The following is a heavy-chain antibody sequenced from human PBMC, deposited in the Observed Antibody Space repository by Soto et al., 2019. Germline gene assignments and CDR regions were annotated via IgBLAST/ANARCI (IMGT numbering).Heavy chain of an antibody. Sequence: SETLSLTCNVSGESISSGGYYWSWIRHHPGKGLEWIGYIYDSESAYYNPSLKSRVTISMDTSKNHFAMKLSSVTAADTAVYYCARASSSSSAADYWGQGTLVTVSS. CDR2: IYDSESA. D-gene: IGHD6-6*01. V-gene: IGHV4-31*03. J-gene: IGHJ4*02. CDR1: GESISSGGYY. CDR3: ARASSSSSAADY.